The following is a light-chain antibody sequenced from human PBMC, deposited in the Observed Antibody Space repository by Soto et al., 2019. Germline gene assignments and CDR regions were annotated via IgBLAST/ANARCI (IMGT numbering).Light chain of an antibody. V-gene: IGLV2-11*01. Sequence: QSVLTQPASVSGSPGQSITISCTGTSSDVGGSKYVSWYQQYPGKVPKLLINKVNERPSGVPARFSGSKSGNTASLTISGLQAEDEADYYCCSYAGIYTLVFGGGTKLTVL. CDR1: SSDVGGSKY. CDR2: KVN. J-gene: IGLJ2*01. CDR3: CSYAGIYTLV.